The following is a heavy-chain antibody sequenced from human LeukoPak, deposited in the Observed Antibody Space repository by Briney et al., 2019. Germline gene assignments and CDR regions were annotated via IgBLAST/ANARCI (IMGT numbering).Heavy chain of an antibody. J-gene: IGHJ4*02. CDR2: INHSGST. CDR3: ARHRSLAGGYRSTLYFDY. D-gene: IGHD3-3*01. V-gene: IGHV4-34*01. CDR1: GGSFSGYY. Sequence: PSETLSLTCAVYGGSFSGYYWSWIRQPPGKGLEWIGEINHSGSTNYNPSLKSRVTISVDTSKNQFSLKLSSVTAADTAVYYCARHRSLAGGYRSTLYFDYWGQGTLVTVSS.